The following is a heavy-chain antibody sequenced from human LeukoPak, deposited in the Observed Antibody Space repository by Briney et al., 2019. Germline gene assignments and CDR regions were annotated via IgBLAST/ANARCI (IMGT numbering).Heavy chain of an antibody. J-gene: IGHJ4*02. Sequence: PGGSLRLSCAASGFTFSSYGMHWVRRAPGKGLEWVSSITSTSTYIYYADSVKGRFTISRDNAKNSLFLQMNSLRAEDTAVYYCAKGYYYESRFYFDYWGQGNLVTVSS. CDR3: AKGYYYESRFYFDY. CDR2: ITSTSTYI. D-gene: IGHD3-22*01. CDR1: GFTFSSYG. V-gene: IGHV3-21*01.